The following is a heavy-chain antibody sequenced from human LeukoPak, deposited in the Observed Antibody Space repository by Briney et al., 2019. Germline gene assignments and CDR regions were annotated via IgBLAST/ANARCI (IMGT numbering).Heavy chain of an antibody. V-gene: IGHV1-69*05. D-gene: IGHD3-22*01. CDR1: GGTFSSSA. CDR2: IIPIFGTA. J-gene: IGHJ6*03. Sequence: ASVKVSCKASGGTFSSSAISWVRQAPGQGLEWMGGIIPIFGTANYAQKFQGRVTITTDESTSTAYMELSSLRSEDTAVYYCARDLGYYDSSLYYMDVWGKGTTVTVSS. CDR3: ARDLGYYDSSLYYMDV.